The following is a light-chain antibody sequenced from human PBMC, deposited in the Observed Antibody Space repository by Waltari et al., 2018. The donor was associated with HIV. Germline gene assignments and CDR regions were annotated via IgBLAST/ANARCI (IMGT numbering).Light chain of an antibody. Sequence: DIQLTQSPSFLSASVGDRVTITCRASQGISSYLAWYQQKPGKAPKLLIYAASTLQSGVPSRFSGSGSGTEFTLTISSLQPEDFATYYCQQLNSYPRHLTFGGGTKVEIK. CDR1: QGISSY. CDR3: QQLNSYPRHLT. CDR2: AAS. J-gene: IGKJ4*01. V-gene: IGKV1-9*01.